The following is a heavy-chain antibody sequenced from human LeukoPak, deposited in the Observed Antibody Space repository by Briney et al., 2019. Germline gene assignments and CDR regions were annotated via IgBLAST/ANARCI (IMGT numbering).Heavy chain of an antibody. J-gene: IGHJ4*02. CDR2: IWYDGSNK. V-gene: IGHV3-33*06. D-gene: IGHD2-21*02. CDR3: AKEKEPLAYCGGDCYYSAFDY. CDR1: GFTFSSYG. Sequence: GGSLRLSGAASGFTFSSYGMHWVRQAPGKGLEWVAVIWYDGSNKYYADSVKGRFTISRDNSKNTLYLQMNSLRAEDTAVYYCAKEKEPLAYCGGDCYYSAFDYWGQGTLVTVSS.